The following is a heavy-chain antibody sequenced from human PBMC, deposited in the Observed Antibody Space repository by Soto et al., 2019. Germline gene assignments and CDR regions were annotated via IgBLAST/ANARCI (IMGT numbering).Heavy chain of an antibody. CDR2: ISSSSSYT. CDR1: GFTFSDYY. CDR3: ARVGLRGYCSGGSCYWFDP. D-gene: IGHD2-15*01. V-gene: IGHV3-11*06. Sequence: GSLRLSCAASGFTFSDYYMSWIRQAPGKGLEWVSYISSSSSYTNYADSVKGRFTISRDNAKNSLYLQMNSLRAEDTAVYYCARVGLRGYCSGGSCYWFDPWGQGTLVTVSS. J-gene: IGHJ5*02.